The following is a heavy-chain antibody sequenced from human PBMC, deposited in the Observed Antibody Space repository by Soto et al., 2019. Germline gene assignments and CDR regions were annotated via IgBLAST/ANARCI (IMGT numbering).Heavy chain of an antibody. CDR2: ITWNSGYV. Sequence: GGSLRLSCAASGFTFDNYAMHWVRQAPGKGLEWVSGITWNSGYVGYADSVQGRFTISRDNAKNSLFLQMNSLRAEDTAFYYCAKDISDYLEYLGMGAFDMWGQGTMVTVS. V-gene: IGHV3-9*01. J-gene: IGHJ3*02. CDR3: AKDISDYLEYLGMGAFDM. D-gene: IGHD3-16*01. CDR1: GFTFDNYA.